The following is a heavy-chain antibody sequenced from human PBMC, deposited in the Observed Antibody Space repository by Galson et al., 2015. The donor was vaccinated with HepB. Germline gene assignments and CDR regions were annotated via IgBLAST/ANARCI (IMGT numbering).Heavy chain of an antibody. CDR1: GFTFSTYA. CDR3: AKRGLDDGSGYYGE. V-gene: IGHV3-23*01. J-gene: IGHJ4*02. Sequence: SLRLSCAASGFTFSTYAMGWVRQAPGKGLEWVSGIVGSGVGTYYADSVKGRFTISRDNSKNTLWLQLRCLRAEDTAVYYCAKRGLDDGSGYYGEWGQGTLVTVSS. CDR2: IVGSGVGT. D-gene: IGHD3-22*01.